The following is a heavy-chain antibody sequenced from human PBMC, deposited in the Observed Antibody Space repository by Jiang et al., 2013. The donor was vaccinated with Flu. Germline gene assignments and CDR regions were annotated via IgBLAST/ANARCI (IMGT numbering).Heavy chain of an antibody. D-gene: IGHD3-16*01. V-gene: IGHV3-21*01. Sequence: LLESGEAWSRPGGSLRLSCVASGFTFSSYSMNWVRQAPGKGLEWVSSISSSSSYIYYADSVKGRFTISRDNAKNSLYLQMNSLRAEDTAVYYCARDRGGGMDVWGQGTTVTVSS. CDR1: GFTFSSYS. CDR3: ARDRGGGMDV. J-gene: IGHJ6*02. CDR2: ISSSSSYI.